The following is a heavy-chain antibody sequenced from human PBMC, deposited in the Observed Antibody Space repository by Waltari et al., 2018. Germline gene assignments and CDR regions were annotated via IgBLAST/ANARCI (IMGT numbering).Heavy chain of an antibody. CDR1: GFTFSSYS. Sequence: EVQLVESGGGLVKPGGSLRLSCAASGFTFSSYSMNWVRQAPGKGLEWVSSISSSSYIYYADSVKGRFTISRDNAKNSLYLQMNSLRAEDTAVYYCARGDYGDYRWYFDLWGRGTLVTVSS. D-gene: IGHD4-17*01. V-gene: IGHV3-21*01. CDR3: ARGDYGDYRWYFDL. J-gene: IGHJ2*01. CDR2: ISSSSYI.